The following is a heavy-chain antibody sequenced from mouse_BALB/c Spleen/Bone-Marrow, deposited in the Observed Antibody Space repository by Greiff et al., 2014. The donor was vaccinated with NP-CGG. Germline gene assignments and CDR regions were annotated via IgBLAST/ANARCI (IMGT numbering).Heavy chain of an antibody. D-gene: IGHD2-1*01. J-gene: IGHJ4*01. CDR3: GSRGNYDEGRY. CDR2: INPYNGDT. V-gene: IGHV1-37*01. Sequence: EVKLQESGPELVKPGASVKISCKASGYSFTGYFTNWVKQSHGKSLEWIGRINPYNGDTFYNQKLKGKATLTVDKSSSTAHMELLSLTSEDSAVYYCGSRGNYDEGRYWGQGTSVTVSS. CDR1: GYSFTGYF.